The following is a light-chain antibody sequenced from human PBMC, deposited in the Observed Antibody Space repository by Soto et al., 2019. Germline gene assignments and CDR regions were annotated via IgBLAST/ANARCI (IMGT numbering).Light chain of an antibody. CDR3: LLNDSGARV. Sequence: QAVVTQEPSLTVSPGGTVTLTCGSSTGGVTSGHHPYWFQQKPGQAPRTLIYDISVKHPWTPARFSGSLLGGKAALTLSGAQPEDEADYYCLLNDSGARVFGGGTKLTVL. J-gene: IGLJ3*02. CDR2: DIS. CDR1: TGGVTSGHH. V-gene: IGLV7-46*01.